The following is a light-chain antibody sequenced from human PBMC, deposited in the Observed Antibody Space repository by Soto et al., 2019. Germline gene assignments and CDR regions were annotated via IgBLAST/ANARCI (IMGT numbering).Light chain of an antibody. Sequence: VMTQSPATLSVSPGERATLSCRASQSVSSNLAWYQQKPGQAPRLLIYGASTRATGIPARFSGSGSGTKFTLTISSLQSEDFAVYYCQQYNNWPPWTFGQGTKV. J-gene: IGKJ1*01. V-gene: IGKV3-15*01. CDR3: QQYNNWPPWT. CDR1: QSVSSN. CDR2: GAS.